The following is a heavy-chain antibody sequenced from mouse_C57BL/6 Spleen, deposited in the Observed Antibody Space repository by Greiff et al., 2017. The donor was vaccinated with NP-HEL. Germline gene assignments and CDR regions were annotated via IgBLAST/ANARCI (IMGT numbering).Heavy chain of an antibody. J-gene: IGHJ2*01. Sequence: VQLQQPGAELVMPGASVKLSCKASGYTFTSYWMHWVKQRPGQGLEWIGEIDPSDSYTNSTQKFKGKSTLTVDKSSSTAYMQLSSLTSEDSAVYYGARGGSFDYWGQGTTLTVSS. CDR2: IDPSDSYT. CDR1: GYTFTSYW. V-gene: IGHV1-69*01. CDR3: ARGGSFDY.